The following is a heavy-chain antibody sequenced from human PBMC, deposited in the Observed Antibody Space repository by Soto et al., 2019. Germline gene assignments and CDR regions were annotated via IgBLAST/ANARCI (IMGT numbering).Heavy chain of an antibody. Sequence: GGSLRLSCAASGFTVSSNYMSWVRQAPGKGLEGVAVIYSGGSTYYADSVKGRFTISRDNSKNTLYLQMNSLRAEDTAVYYCASQSIAARPAYYYYGMDVWGQGTTVTVS. CDR1: GFTVSSNY. CDR3: ASQSIAARPAYYYYGMDV. D-gene: IGHD6-6*01. J-gene: IGHJ6*02. V-gene: IGHV3-53*01. CDR2: IYSGGST.